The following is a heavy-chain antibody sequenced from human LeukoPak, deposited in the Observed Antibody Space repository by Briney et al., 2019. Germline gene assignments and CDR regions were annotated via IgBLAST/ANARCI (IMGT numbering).Heavy chain of an antibody. CDR1: GFTFSSYS. CDR3: ARDPPDY. Sequence: GGSLRLSCAASGFTFSSYSMNWVRQAPGKGLEWVANIKQDGSEKYYVDSVKGRFTISRDNAKNSLYLQMNSLRAEDTAVYYCARDPPDYWGQGTLVTVSS. CDR2: IKQDGSEK. V-gene: IGHV3-7*01. J-gene: IGHJ4*02.